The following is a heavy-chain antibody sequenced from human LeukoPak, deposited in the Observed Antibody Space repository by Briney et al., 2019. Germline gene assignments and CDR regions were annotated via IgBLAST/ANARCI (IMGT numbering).Heavy chain of an antibody. CDR1: GGSFSDYY. J-gene: IGHJ3*02. CDR2: INHSGSS. Sequence: SETLSLTCAVYGGSFSDYYWSWIRQPPGKGLEWIGEINHSGSSNYKSSLKSRVTISVDTSKNHFSLQLSSVTAADTAVYYCARRIRGVNDAFDIWGQGTTVTVSS. D-gene: IGHD3-10*01. CDR3: ARRIRGVNDAFDI. V-gene: IGHV4-34*01.